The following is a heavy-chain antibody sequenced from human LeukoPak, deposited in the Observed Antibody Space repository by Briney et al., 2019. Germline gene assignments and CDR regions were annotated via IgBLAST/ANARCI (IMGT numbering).Heavy chain of an antibody. CDR2: INWNGGST. J-gene: IGHJ3*02. D-gene: IGHD3-3*01. Sequence: GGSLRLSCEASGFTFDDYAMTWVRQAPGKGLEWVSGINWNGGSTGYADSVKGRFTISRDNAKNSLYLQMNTLRAEDTALYYCARGYDFWNDRLGDAFDIWGQGTMVTVSS. CDR3: ARGYDFWNDRLGDAFDI. V-gene: IGHV3-20*04. CDR1: GFTFDDYA.